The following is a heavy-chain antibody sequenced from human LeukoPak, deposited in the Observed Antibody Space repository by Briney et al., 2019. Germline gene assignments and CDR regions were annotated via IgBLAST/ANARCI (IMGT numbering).Heavy chain of an antibody. CDR3: AGTWIQLSAAFDI. CDR1: GGSISSYY. J-gene: IGHJ3*02. CDR2: IYYSGST. Sequence: PSETLSLTCTVSGGSISSYYWSWIRQPPGKGLEWIGYIYYSGSTNYNPSLKSRVTISVDTSKNQFSLKLSSVTAADTAVYYCAGTWIQLSAAFDIWGQGTMVTVSS. V-gene: IGHV4-59*01. D-gene: IGHD5-18*01.